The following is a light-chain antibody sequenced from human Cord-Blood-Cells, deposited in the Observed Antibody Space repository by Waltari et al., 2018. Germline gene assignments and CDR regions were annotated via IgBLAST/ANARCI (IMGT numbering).Light chain of an antibody. CDR1: SSDVGRSNL. CDR2: EGS. CDR3: CSYAGSSTYVF. Sequence: QSALTQPASVSGSPGQSITISCTGTSSDVGRSNLVSWYQQHPGKAHKLMIYEGSKRLSGVSYRFSGSNSGNTASLTISGLQAEDEADYYGCSYAGSSTYVFFGGGTKLTVL. V-gene: IGLV2-23*01. J-gene: IGLJ2*01.